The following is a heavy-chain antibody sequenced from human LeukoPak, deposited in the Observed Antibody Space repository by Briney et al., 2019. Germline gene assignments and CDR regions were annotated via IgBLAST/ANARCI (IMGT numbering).Heavy chain of an antibody. CDR2: ISCASSTI. CDR3: AREGVGYGSFGYMDV. CDR1: SVYS. Sequence: GGSLRLSCTASSVYSMNWVRQTPGKGPEWVAYISCASSTIYYAGFVEGRFTVSRDNPHNSINLQMNSLRAEYTAVYYCAREGVGYGSFGYMDVSGKGTTVTVSS. D-gene: IGHD3-10*01. J-gene: IGHJ6*03. V-gene: IGHV3-48*04.